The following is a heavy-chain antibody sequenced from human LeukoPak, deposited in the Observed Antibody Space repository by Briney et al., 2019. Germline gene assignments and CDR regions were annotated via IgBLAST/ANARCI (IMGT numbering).Heavy chain of an antibody. CDR2: IKQDGSEK. V-gene: IGHV3-7*01. D-gene: IGHD6-19*01. CDR3: ARGGSSGWYVHQPNWFDP. CDR1: GFTFSSYW. J-gene: IGHJ5*02. Sequence: GGSLRLSCAASGFTFSSYWMSWVRQAPGKGLEWVANIKQDGSEKYYVDSVKGRFTISRDNAKNSLYLQMNSLRAEDTAVYYCARGGSSGWYVHQPNWFDPWGQGTLVTVSS.